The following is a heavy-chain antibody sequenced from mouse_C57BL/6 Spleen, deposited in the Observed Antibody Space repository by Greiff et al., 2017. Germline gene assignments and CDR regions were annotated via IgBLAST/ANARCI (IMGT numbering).Heavy chain of an antibody. CDR2: IYPGDGDT. CDR3: ARRGYQVAGGYFDY. D-gene: IGHD1-1*01. V-gene: IGHV1-82*01. J-gene: IGHJ2*01. Sequence: VQLQQSGPELVKPGASVKISCKASGYAFSSSWMNWVKQRPGKGLEWIGRIYPGDGDTNYNGKFKGKATLTADKSSSTAYMQLSSLTSEDSAVYFCARRGYQVAGGYFDYWGQGTTLTVSS. CDR1: GYAFSSSW.